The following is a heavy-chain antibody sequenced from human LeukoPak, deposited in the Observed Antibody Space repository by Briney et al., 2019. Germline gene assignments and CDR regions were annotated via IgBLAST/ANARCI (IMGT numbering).Heavy chain of an antibody. CDR2: IYYSGAT. CDR3: ARHIWQSTARPWSDP. Sequence: SETLSLTCTVSGGSISSGSYYCGWIRQPPGKGLEWIGTIYYSGATYYNPSLKSRVTISVDTSKNQFSLKVSSVIAADTALYYCARHIWQSTARPWSDPWGQGTLVTVSS. D-gene: IGHD2-21*01. V-gene: IGHV4-39*01. J-gene: IGHJ5*02. CDR1: GGSISSGSYY.